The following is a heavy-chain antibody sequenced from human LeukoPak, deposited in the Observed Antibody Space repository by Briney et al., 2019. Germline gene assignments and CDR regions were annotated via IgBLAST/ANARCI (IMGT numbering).Heavy chain of an antibody. D-gene: IGHD7-27*01. CDR2: VSGSGGST. CDR1: GLSFSTYA. CDR3: AKDDVPSNWGTLGLFDY. J-gene: IGHJ4*02. V-gene: IGHV3-23*01. Sequence: GGSLRLSCPASGLSFSTYAMNWVRQAPGKGLEWVSAVSGSGGSTYYADSVKGRFTISRDNSKNTLYLQMNSLRAEDTAVYYCAKDDVPSNWGTLGLFDYWGQGALVTVSS.